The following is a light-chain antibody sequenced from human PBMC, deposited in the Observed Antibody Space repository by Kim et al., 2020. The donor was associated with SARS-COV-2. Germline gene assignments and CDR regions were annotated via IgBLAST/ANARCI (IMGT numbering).Light chain of an antibody. CDR3: QKYGSSAPIT. V-gene: IGKV3-20*01. Sequence: PGERPTVSRRARRSVSNSQLYWYHQKRGPAPRLVIYGASNRATGVPDRFSGSGSGTDFTLTINRLEPEDFAVYYCQKYGSSAPITFGGGTKVDIK. CDR2: GAS. J-gene: IGKJ4*01. CDR1: RSVSNSQ.